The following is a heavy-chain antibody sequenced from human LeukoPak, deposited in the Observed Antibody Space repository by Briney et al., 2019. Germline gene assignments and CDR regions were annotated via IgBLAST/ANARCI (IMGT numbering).Heavy chain of an antibody. CDR2: IYYSGST. Sequence: SETLSLTCTVSGGSITSYYWSWIRQPPGKGLEWIGYIYYSGSTNYNPSLKSRVTISVDRSKNQFSLKLRSVTAADTAVYYCARARYGDYSYYFDYWGQGTLVTVSS. J-gene: IGHJ4*02. CDR1: GGSITSYY. CDR3: ARARYGDYSYYFDY. V-gene: IGHV4-59*01. D-gene: IGHD4-17*01.